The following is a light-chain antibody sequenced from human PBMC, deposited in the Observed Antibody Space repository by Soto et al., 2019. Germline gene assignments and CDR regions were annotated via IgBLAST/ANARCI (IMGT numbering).Light chain of an antibody. J-gene: IGKJ1*01. V-gene: IGKV3-15*01. CDR3: QQYGSSPRT. Sequence: EIVVTQSPATLSVSPGERATLSCRASQSVSSNLAWYQQKPGQAPRLLIYAASTRATGIPARFSGSGSGTEFTLTISRLESEDFAVYYCQQYGSSPRTFGQGTKV. CDR2: AAS. CDR1: QSVSSN.